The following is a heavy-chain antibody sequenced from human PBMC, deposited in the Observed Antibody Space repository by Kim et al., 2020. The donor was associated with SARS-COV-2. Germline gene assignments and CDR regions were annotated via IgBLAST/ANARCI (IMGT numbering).Heavy chain of an antibody. J-gene: IGHJ4*01. CDR3: ARDFGEYDSFPPFDY. CDR2: IWYDGSNK. D-gene: IGHD3-22*01. CDR1: GFTFSSYG. V-gene: IGHV3-33*01. Sequence: GGSLRLSCAASGFTFSSYGLHWVRQAPGKGLEWVAVIWYDGSNKYYADFVKGRFTISRDNSKNTLYLRMNSLRAEDTAVYYCARDFGEYDSFPPFDYWG.